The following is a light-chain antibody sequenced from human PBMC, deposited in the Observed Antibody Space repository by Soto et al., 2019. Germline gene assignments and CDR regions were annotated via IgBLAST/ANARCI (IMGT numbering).Light chain of an antibody. CDR2: GAS. Sequence: VMTQAPATLSVYPGEGATLSCRASQTVNNNVAWYQLKDGQVPRLLIYGASTRATDIPARFSGSGSGTEFTLTISSLQSEDFAEYHCQQYNNWPQTFGQGTKVDIK. CDR1: QTVNNN. J-gene: IGKJ1*01. V-gene: IGKV3-15*01. CDR3: QQYNNWPQT.